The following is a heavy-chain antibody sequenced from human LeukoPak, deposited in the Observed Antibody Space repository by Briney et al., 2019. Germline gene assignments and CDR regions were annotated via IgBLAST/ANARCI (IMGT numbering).Heavy chain of an antibody. V-gene: IGHV3-21*01. D-gene: IGHD3-22*01. Sequence: GGSLRLSCAASGFTFSSYNMNWVRQAPGKGLEWVSSISSSSSYIYYADSVKGRFTISRDNAKNSLYLQMNSLRAEDTAVYYCASVHYYDSSGYYAWGQGTLVTVSA. J-gene: IGHJ5*02. CDR1: GFTFSSYN. CDR2: ISSSSSYI. CDR3: ASVHYYDSSGYYA.